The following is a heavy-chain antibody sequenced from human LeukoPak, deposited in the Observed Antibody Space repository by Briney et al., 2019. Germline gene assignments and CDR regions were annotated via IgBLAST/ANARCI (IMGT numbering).Heavy chain of an antibody. Sequence: PGGSLRLSCAASGFTFSSYAMHWVRQAPGKGLEWVSVISYDGSNKYYADSVKGRFTISRDNSKTTLYLQMNSLRAEDTAVYYCASPIVVVVAATRDYWGQGTLVTVSS. V-gene: IGHV3-30-3*01. CDR3: ASPIVVVVAATRDY. CDR1: GFTFSSYA. J-gene: IGHJ4*02. D-gene: IGHD2-15*01. CDR2: ISYDGSNK.